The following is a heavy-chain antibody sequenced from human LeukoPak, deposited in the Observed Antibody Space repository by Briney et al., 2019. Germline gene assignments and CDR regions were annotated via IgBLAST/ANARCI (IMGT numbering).Heavy chain of an antibody. CDR2: ISAYSGNT. CDR1: GYTFTSYG. CDR3: ARDAVSEGRIDY. Sequence: ASVKVSCKASGYTFTSYGISWVRQAPGQGLEWMGWISAYSGNTNYAQKLQGRVTMTTDTSTSTAYMELRSLISDDTAVYYCARDAVSEGRIDYWGQGTLVTVSS. D-gene: IGHD4-4*01. J-gene: IGHJ4*02. V-gene: IGHV1-18*01.